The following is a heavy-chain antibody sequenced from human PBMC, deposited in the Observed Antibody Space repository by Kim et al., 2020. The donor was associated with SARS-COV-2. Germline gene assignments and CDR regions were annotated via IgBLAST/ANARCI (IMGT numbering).Heavy chain of an antibody. CDR3: ARYGDPSLDY. J-gene: IGHJ4*02. V-gene: IGHV1-8*01. Sequence: GDTGSAQKFQDRVSMTRDTSTGAAYMDLNSLRLDDTAVYYCARYGDPSLDYWGQGTLVTVSS. D-gene: IGHD7-27*01. CDR2: GDT.